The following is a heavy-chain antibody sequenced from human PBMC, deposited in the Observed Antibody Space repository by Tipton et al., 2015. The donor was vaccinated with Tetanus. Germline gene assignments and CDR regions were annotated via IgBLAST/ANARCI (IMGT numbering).Heavy chain of an antibody. CDR3: ARTIVGAYFDY. CDR2: IYHSGST. V-gene: IGHV4-4*02. J-gene: IGHJ4*02. D-gene: IGHD1-26*01. Sequence: SLRLSCAASGGSISSSNWWSWVRQPPGKGLEWIGEIYHSGSTNYNPSLKSRVTISVDKSKNQFSLKLSSVTAADTAVYYCARTIVGAYFDYWGQGTLVTVSS. CDR1: GGSISSSNW.